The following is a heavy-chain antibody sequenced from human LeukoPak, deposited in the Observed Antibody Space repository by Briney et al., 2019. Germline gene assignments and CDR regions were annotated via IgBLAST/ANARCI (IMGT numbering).Heavy chain of an antibody. CDR2: VFHSGST. J-gene: IGHJ4*02. V-gene: IGHV4-31*03. D-gene: IGHD1-26*01. Sequence: SETLSLTCTVSGGSISSDDYYWSWIRQHPGKGLEWIGYVFHSGSTYYNPSLKSRVTKSVDTSKNQFSLTLSSVTAADTAVYYCARGPGIVAAATLDYWGQGTLVTVSS. CDR1: GGSISSDDYY. CDR3: ARGPGIVAAATLDY.